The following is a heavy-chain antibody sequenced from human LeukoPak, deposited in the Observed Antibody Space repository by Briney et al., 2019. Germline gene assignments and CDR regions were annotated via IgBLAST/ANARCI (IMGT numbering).Heavy chain of an antibody. D-gene: IGHD1-26*01. J-gene: IGHJ4*02. V-gene: IGHV3-21*01. CDR2: IDISGTYI. Sequence: GGSLRLSCAASGFILSDYNMNWVRQAPGKGLEWVSFIDISGTYITYADSVKGRFTVSRDNAKNSLYLQMNSLRADDTAVHYCTRDLSATARAYDYWGQGTLVTVSS. CDR1: GFILSDYN. CDR3: TRDLSATARAYDY.